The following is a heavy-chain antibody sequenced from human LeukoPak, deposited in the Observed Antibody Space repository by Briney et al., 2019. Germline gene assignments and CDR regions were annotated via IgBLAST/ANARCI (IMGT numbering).Heavy chain of an antibody. V-gene: IGHV4-31*03. D-gene: IGHD3-22*01. J-gene: IGHJ4*02. CDR2: IYYSAST. CDR1: RGWISSGGYY. Sequence: SETLPLTCTVSRGWISSGGYYWLWIRQHPGKGLEWIGYIYYSASTYYNPPLTRRVTISVDTSKHQFSLKLSSVTAADTAVYYCARDYRSHYYDSSGYYDYWGQGTLVTVSS. CDR3: ARDYRSHYYDSSGYYDY.